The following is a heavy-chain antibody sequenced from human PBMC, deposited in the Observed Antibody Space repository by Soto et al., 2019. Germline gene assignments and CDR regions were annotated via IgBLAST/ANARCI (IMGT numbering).Heavy chain of an antibody. CDR1: GGSISSYY. Sequence: SETLSLTCTVSGGSISSYYWSWIRQPPGKGLEWIGYIYYSGSTNYNPSLKSRVTISVDTSKNQFSLKLTSVTAADTSVYYCARAPAGYSYGIDYWGQGTLVPVSS. V-gene: IGHV4-59*12. CDR2: IYYSGST. D-gene: IGHD5-18*01. CDR3: ARAPAGYSYGIDY. J-gene: IGHJ4*02.